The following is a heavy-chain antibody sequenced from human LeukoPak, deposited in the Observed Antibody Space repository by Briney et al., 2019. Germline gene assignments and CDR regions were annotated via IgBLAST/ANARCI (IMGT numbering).Heavy chain of an antibody. J-gene: IGHJ4*02. Sequence: PGGSLRLSCAASGFTFSSYAMSWVRQAPVKGLEWVSAISGSGGSTYYADSVKGRFTISRDISKNTLYLQMNSLRTDDTAVYYCAKDRVRAVAYFDYWGQGSLVTVSS. CDR3: AKDRVRAVAYFDY. D-gene: IGHD6-19*01. CDR2: ISGSGGST. V-gene: IGHV3-23*01. CDR1: GFTFSSYA.